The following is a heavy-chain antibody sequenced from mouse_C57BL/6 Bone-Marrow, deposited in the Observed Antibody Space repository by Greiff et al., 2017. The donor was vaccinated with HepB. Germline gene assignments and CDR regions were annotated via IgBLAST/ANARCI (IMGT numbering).Heavy chain of an antibody. J-gene: IGHJ2*01. V-gene: IGHV1-69*01. CDR1: GYTFTSYW. D-gene: IGHD1-1*01. CDR3: AREGGVVAHFDY. Sequence: VQLQQPGAELVMPGASVKLSCKASGYTFTSYWMHWVKQRPGQGLEWIGEIDPSDSYTNYNQKFKGKSTLTVDKSSSTADMQLSSLTSEDSAVYYCAREGGVVAHFDYWGQGTTLTVSS. CDR2: IDPSDSYT.